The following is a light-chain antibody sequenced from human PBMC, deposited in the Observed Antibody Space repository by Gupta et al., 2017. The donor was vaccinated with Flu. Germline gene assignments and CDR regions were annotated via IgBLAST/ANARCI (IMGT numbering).Light chain of an antibody. CDR1: QGISSY. Sequence: DIQLTQSPSFLSASVGDRVTITCRASQGISSYLAWYQQKPGKAPKLLTYAASTLQSGVPSRFSGSGSGTEFTLTISSLQPEDFATYYCQQLNSYPQFGPGTKVDIK. J-gene: IGKJ3*01. CDR3: QQLNSYPQ. V-gene: IGKV1-9*01. CDR2: AAS.